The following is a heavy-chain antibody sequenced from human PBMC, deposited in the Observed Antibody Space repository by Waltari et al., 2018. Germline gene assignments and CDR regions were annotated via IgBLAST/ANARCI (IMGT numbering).Heavy chain of an antibody. D-gene: IGHD6-6*01. CDR2: INSDGRST. J-gene: IGHJ4*02. Sequence: EVQLVESGGGLVQPGGSLRLSCAASGFTLSSSWMHWVRQAPGKGLVWVSRINSDGRSTSYAESVKGRFTVSRDNAKNTLYLQMNSLRAEDTAVYYCAKGGGSYSSSPFDYWGQGTLVTVSS. CDR3: AKGGGSYSSSPFDY. V-gene: IGHV3-74*01. CDR1: GFTLSSSW.